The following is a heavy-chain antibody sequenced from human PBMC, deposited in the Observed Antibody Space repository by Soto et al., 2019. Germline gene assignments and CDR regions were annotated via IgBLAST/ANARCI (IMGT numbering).Heavy chain of an antibody. J-gene: IGHJ4*02. V-gene: IGHV1-46*01. Sequence: QVQLVQSGAEVKKPGASVKVSCKASGYIFTNYYIHWVRQAPGQGLEWMAIINPLPTSGSTNYAKKFQGRVTVTRDTSTSTVYMELSSLRSEDTAIYYCARGLAAAAYWGQGTLVTVSS. CDR2: INPLPTSGST. CDR3: ARGLAAAAY. D-gene: IGHD6-13*01. CDR1: GYIFTNYY.